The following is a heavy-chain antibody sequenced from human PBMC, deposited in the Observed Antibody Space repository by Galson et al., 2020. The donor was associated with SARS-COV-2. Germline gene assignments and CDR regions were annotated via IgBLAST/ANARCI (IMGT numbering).Heavy chain of an antibody. V-gene: IGHV3-74*01. CDR3: ARGDMGNDYFDY. CDR1: GFTFSNHW. D-gene: IGHD7-27*01. Sequence: GGSLRLCAVSGFTFSNHWMHWVRQAPGKGLVWVSRIYSEGSSTSYADSVKGRFTISGDNAKNTVYLQMNSLRAEDTAVYYCARGDMGNDYFDYWGQGTLVTVSS. J-gene: IGHJ4*02. CDR2: IYSEGSST.